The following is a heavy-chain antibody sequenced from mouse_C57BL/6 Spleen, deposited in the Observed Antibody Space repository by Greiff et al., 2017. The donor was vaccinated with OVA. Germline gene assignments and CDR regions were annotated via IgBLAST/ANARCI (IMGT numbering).Heavy chain of an antibody. D-gene: IGHD2-4*01. Sequence: QVTLKECGPGILQSSQTLSLTCSFSGFSLSTSGMGVSWIRQPSGKGLEWLAHIYWDDDKRYNPSLKSRLTISKDTSRNQVFLKITSVDTADTATYYCARRSSYDYDFDYWGQGTTLTVSS. CDR3: ARRSSYDYDFDY. J-gene: IGHJ2*01. CDR2: IYWDDDK. V-gene: IGHV8-12*01. CDR1: GFSLSTSGMG.